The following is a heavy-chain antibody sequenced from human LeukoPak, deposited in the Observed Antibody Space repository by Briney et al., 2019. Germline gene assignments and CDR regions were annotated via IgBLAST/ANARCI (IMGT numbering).Heavy chain of an antibody. J-gene: IGHJ6*03. CDR2: ISSSGSTI. V-gene: IGHV3-11*04. D-gene: IGHD5-18*01. CDR3: ARERGVGGGTAMWVGYYYYMDV. CDR1: GFPLSNYW. Sequence: AGGSLRLSCAASGFPLSNYWMSWVRQAPGKGLEWVSYISSSGSTIYYADSVKGRFTISRDNAKNSLYLQMNSLRAEDTAVYYCARERGVGGGTAMWVGYYYYMDVWGKGTTVTVSS.